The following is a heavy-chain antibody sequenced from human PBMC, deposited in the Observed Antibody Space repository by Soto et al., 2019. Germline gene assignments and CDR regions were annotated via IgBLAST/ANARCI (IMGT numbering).Heavy chain of an antibody. CDR3: ARPSGYGHGWGDLGYDPFDI. CDR1: GYTFSSFG. Sequence: QAQLVQSGAEVKKPGASVKVSCKASGYTFSSFGISWVRQAPGQGREWVGWINPYNGHTDSAQSLQGRVTVSTDTSTSTAYMELRSLRADDTAVYYCARPSGYGHGWGDLGYDPFDIWGQGTIVTVSS. D-gene: IGHD5-18*01. V-gene: IGHV1-18*01. J-gene: IGHJ3*02. CDR2: INPYNGHT.